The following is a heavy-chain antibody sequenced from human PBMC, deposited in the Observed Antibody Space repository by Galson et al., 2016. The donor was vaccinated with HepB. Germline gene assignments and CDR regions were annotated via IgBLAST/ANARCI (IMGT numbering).Heavy chain of an antibody. CDR2: IYYGGST. Sequence: TLSLTCSISGTSITRGGYLWSWVRQRPGKGLEWIGNIYYGGSTYYTPSLRSRVTMSVDSSKNQFSLKLNSVTPADTAVYYCASGRYLDWSGLGMDIWGQGTSVTVSS. CDR3: ASGRYLDWSGLGMDI. D-gene: IGHD3-9*01. J-gene: IGHJ6*02. V-gene: IGHV4-31*03. CDR1: GTSITRGGYL.